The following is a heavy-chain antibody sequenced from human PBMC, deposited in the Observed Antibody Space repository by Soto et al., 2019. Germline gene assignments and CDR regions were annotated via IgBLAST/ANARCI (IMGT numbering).Heavy chain of an antibody. CDR3: ARDLHYGSGSYYVVYYYYYMDV. D-gene: IGHD3-10*01. CDR2: IKQDGSEK. CDR1: GFTFSSYW. Sequence: GGSLRLSCAASGFTFSSYWMSWVRQAPGKGLEWVANIKQDGSEKYYVDSVKGRFTISRDNAKNSLYLQMNSLRAEDTAVFYCARDLHYGSGSYYVVYYYYYMDVWGKGTTVTVSS. V-gene: IGHV3-7*01. J-gene: IGHJ6*03.